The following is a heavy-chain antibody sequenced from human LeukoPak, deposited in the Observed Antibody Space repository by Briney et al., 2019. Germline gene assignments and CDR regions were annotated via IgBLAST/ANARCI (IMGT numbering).Heavy chain of an antibody. CDR1: GYTFTSYA. Sequence: ASVKVSCKASGYTFTSYAMHWVRQAPGQRLEWMGWINAGNGNTKYSQKFQGRVTITRDTSASTAYMELSSLRSEDTAVYYCFRGIVVVPAAKKAYYGMDVWGQGTTVTVSS. CDR2: INAGNGNT. V-gene: IGHV1-3*01. CDR3: FRGIVVVPAAKKAYYGMDV. J-gene: IGHJ6*02. D-gene: IGHD2-2*01.